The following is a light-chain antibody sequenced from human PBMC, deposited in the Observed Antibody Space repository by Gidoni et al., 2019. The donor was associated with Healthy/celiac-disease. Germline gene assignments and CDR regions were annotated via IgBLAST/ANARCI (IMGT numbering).Light chain of an antibody. CDR2: DAS. CDR3: QQANSFPLT. CDR1: QGISSW. Sequence: DIQMTQSPSSVSASVGDRVTITCRASQGISSWLAWSQQKPGKAPKLLIYDASSLQSGVPSRFSGSGSGTDFTLTISSLQPEDFATYDCQQANSFPLTFGGGTKVEIK. J-gene: IGKJ4*01. V-gene: IGKV1-12*01.